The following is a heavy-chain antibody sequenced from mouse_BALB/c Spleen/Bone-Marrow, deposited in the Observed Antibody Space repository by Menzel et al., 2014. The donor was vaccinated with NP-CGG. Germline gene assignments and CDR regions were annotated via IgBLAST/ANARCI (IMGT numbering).Heavy chain of an antibody. J-gene: IGHJ3*01. V-gene: IGHV14-1*02. CDR3: ARGSSGPFVY. D-gene: IGHD3-1*01. CDR1: GFNIKDYY. CDR2: ITPENGNT. Sequence: VQLQQSGAELVRPGALVKLSCKASGFNIKDYYIHWVNQRPEQGLEWIGWITPENGNTIYDPKFQGKARITADTSSNTAYFQLSSLTSEDTAVYYCARGSSGPFVYWGHGTLVTVSA.